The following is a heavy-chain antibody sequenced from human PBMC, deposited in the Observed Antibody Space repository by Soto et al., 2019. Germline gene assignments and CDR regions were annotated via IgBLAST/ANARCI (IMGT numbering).Heavy chain of an antibody. J-gene: IGHJ6*03. D-gene: IGHD2-2*01. CDR3: ARVPYCSSTSCHKTNYYYYYMDV. CDR2: IYYSGST. CDR1: GGSISSYY. V-gene: IGHV4-59*01. Sequence: PSETLSLTCTVSGGSISSYYWSWIRQPPGKGLEWIGYIYYSGSTNYNPSLKSRVTISVDTSKNQFSLKLSSVTAADTAVYYCARVPYCSSTSCHKTNYYYYYMDVWGKGTTVTVSS.